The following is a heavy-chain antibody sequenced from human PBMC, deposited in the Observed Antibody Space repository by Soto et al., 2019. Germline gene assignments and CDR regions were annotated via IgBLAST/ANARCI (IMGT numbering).Heavy chain of an antibody. D-gene: IGHD2-2*01. J-gene: IGHJ6*02. Sequence: SETLSLTCTVSGGSISSYYWSWIRQPAGKGLEWIGRIYTSGSTNYNPSLKSRVTMSVDTSKNQFSLKLSSVTAADTAVYYCARDRLVVVPDATPLYYGMDVWGQGTTVTVSS. V-gene: IGHV4-4*07. CDR1: GGSISSYY. CDR3: ARDRLVVVPDATPLYYGMDV. CDR2: IYTSGST.